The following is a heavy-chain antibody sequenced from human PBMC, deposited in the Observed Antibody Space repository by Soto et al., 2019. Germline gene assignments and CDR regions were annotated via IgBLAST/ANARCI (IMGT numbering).Heavy chain of an antibody. J-gene: IGHJ2*01. CDR2: IYYSGST. Sequence: QVQLQESGPGLVKPSETLSLTCTVSVSGGSVSTGVHYWSWIRQPPGKGLEWIGYIYYSGSTNYIPSRKSRVTISVNTSKNRFSLKLTSGTAADTAVYYCARGYYTSWYWFDRWGRGTLVTVSS. D-gene: IGHD6-13*01. CDR3: ARGYYTSWYWFDR. V-gene: IGHV4-61*08. CDR1: GGSVSTGVHY.